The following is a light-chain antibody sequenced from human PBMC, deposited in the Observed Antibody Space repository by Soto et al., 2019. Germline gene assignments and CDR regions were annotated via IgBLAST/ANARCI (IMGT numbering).Light chain of an antibody. V-gene: IGLV2-11*01. J-gene: IGLJ2*01. CDR3: FSYAGYYTLL. CDR1: SSDIGTYNY. Sequence: QSVLTQPRSVSGSPGQSVTISCTGTSSDIGTYNYVSWYQQHPCTSPKRMISDVTKRPSGVPGRFSGSKSRNTASLTISGLQAEDEADYYCFSYAGYYTLLFGGGTKVTVL. CDR2: DVT.